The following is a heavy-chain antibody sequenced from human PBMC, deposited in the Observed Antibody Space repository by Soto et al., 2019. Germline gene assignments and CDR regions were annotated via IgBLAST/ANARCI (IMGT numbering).Heavy chain of an antibody. V-gene: IGHV1-69*01. CDR3: GSGVVVVVTRRLAFDI. CDR2: IIPIFGTA. CDR1: GGTFSSYA. Sequence: QVQLVQSGAEVKKPGSSVKVSCKASGGTFSSYAISWVRQAPGQGLEWMGGIIPIFGTANYAQKFQGRVTITADEPTSTAYMELSSLRSEDTAVYYCGSGVVVVVTRRLAFDIWGQGKMVTVSS. J-gene: IGHJ3*02. D-gene: IGHD3-22*01.